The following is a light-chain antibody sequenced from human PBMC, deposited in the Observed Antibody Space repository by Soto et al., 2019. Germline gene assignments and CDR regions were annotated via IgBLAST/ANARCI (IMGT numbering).Light chain of an antibody. J-gene: IGKJ1*01. CDR2: RAS. V-gene: IGKV3-15*01. CDR3: QQYNSYWT. Sequence: EIVMPQSPATLSVSPGERATLSCRASQDVLTNLAWYQQKPGQSPRLLIYRASTRATGVPARFSGSGSGTEFTLTISSLQPDDFATYYCQQYNSYWTFGQGTKVDIK. CDR1: QDVLTN.